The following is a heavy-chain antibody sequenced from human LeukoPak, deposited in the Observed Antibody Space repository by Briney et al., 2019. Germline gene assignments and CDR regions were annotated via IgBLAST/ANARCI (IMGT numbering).Heavy chain of an antibody. CDR2: ISSSSSYI. V-gene: IGHV3-21*01. CDR1: GFTFSSYS. Sequence: PGGSLRLSCAASGFTFSSYSMNWVRQAPGKGLEWVSSISSSSSYIYYADSVKGRFTISRDNAKNSLYPQMNSLRAEDTAVYYCARDLGIAAAGIVAYYYYYMDVWGKGTTVTVSS. J-gene: IGHJ6*03. D-gene: IGHD6-13*01. CDR3: ARDLGIAAAGIVAYYYYYMDV.